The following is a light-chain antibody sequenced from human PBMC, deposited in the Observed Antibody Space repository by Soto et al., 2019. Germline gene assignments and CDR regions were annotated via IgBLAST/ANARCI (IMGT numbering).Light chain of an antibody. CDR3: TSWTTSTTMI. J-gene: IGLJ2*01. Sequence: QSALAQPASVSGSPGQSITISCTGTSSDIGAYNFVSWYQQHPGKAPKLMLDDVNIRPSGVSNRFSGSKSGNTASLTISGLQAEDEADYYCTSWTTSTTMIFGGGTNLTVL. CDR1: SSDIGAYNF. CDR2: DVN. V-gene: IGLV2-14*03.